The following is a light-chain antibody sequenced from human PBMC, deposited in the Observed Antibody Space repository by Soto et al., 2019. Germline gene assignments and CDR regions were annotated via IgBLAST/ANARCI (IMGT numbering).Light chain of an antibody. Sequence: QSALTQPASVSGSPGQSITISCTGTSTDIGRYNYVSWYQQHPGKAPKLIIYGVSTRPSGVSNRFSGSKSGNTASLTISGLQAEDEADYYCRSYASSSTRGVFGGGTKLTVL. V-gene: IGLV2-14*03. CDR1: STDIGRYNY. CDR3: RSYASSSTRGV. J-gene: IGLJ3*02. CDR2: GVS.